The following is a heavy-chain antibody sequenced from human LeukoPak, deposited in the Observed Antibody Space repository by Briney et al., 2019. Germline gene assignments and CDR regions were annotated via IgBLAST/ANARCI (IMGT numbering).Heavy chain of an antibody. Sequence: SETLSLTCTVSGGSISSYYWSWIRQPPGKGLEWIGYIYYSGSTYYNPSLKSRVTISVDTSKNQFSLKLSSVTAADTAVYYCARQREMATIIDYWGQGTLVTVSS. CDR3: ARQREMATIIDY. J-gene: IGHJ4*02. D-gene: IGHD5-24*01. CDR2: IYYSGST. CDR1: GGSISSYY. V-gene: IGHV4-59*08.